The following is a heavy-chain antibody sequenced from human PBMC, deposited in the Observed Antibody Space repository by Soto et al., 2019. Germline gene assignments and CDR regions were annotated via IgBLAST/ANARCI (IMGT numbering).Heavy chain of an antibody. D-gene: IGHD5-18*01. CDR1: GFSFSSQA. J-gene: IGHJ6*02. Sequence: PGGSMILSCVASGFSFSSQAMHWVRQAPGKGLEWVAAISNDGNRQLYADSVKDRFTISRDNSRNTLDLQMNNLRTEDTGVYFCARDIYSYGSVGTPDIWGQGTTVTVSS. V-gene: IGHV3-30-3*01. CDR3: ARDIYSYGSVGTPDI. CDR2: ISNDGNRQ.